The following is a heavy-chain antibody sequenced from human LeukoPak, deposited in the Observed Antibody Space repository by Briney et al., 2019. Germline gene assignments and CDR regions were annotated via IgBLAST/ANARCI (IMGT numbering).Heavy chain of an antibody. Sequence: ASVKVSCKASGGTFSSYAISWVRQAPGQGLEWMGWISAYNGNTNYAQKLQGRVTMTTDTSTSTAYMELRSLRSDDTAVYYCARRSSGYYDNWGQGTLVTVPS. J-gene: IGHJ4*02. CDR2: ISAYNGNT. CDR1: GGTFSSYA. CDR3: ARRSSGYYDN. V-gene: IGHV1-18*01. D-gene: IGHD3-22*01.